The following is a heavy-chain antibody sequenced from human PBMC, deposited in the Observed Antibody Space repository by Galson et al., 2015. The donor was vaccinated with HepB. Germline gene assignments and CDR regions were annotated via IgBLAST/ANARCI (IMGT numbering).Heavy chain of an antibody. V-gene: IGHV3-7*02. CDR2: IKEDGSEK. J-gene: IGHJ6*02. D-gene: IGHD3-10*01. CDR1: EFILSMYW. Sequence: SLRLSCAASEFILSMYWMNWVRQAPGTGLEWVANIKEDGSEKNYVDSVKGRFTISRDNAKNSLYLQMNSLRAEDTAVYYCARVKRGEWYSFYYYGMDVWGQGTTVTVSS. CDR3: ARVKRGEWYSFYYYGMDV.